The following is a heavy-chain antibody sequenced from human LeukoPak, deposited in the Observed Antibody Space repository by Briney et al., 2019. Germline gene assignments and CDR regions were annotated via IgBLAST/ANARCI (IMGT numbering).Heavy chain of an antibody. J-gene: IGHJ4*02. Sequence: QPGGSLRLSCAASGFTFSSYAMSWVRQAPGKGLEWVSAISGSGGSTYYADSVKGRFTISRDNSKNTLYLQMNSLRAEDTAVYYCAKTPRDGYNVVVFDFDYWAREPWSPSPQ. CDR2: ISGSGGST. CDR3: AKTPRDGYNVVVFDFDY. D-gene: IGHD5-24*01. CDR1: GFTFSSYA. V-gene: IGHV3-23*01.